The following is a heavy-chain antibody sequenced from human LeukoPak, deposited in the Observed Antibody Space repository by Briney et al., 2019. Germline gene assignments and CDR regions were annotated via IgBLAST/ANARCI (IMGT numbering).Heavy chain of an antibody. J-gene: IGHJ4*02. CDR1: GYTFTSYY. D-gene: IGHD6-6*01. CDR3: ARGIRGIAARPGRGWYFDY. Sequence: ASVKVSCKASGYTFTSYYMHWVRQAPGQGLEWMGIINPSGGSTSYAQKFQGRVTMTRNTSISTAYMELSSLRSEDTAVYYCARGIRGIAARPGRGWYFDYWGQGTLVTVSS. CDR2: INPSGGST. V-gene: IGHV1-46*01.